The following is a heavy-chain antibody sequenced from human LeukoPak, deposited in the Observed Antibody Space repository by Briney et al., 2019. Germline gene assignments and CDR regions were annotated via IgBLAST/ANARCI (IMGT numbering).Heavy chain of an antibody. V-gene: IGHV3-23*01. J-gene: IGHJ4*02. D-gene: IGHD3-3*01. Sequence: GGSLRLSCAASGFTFDNYAMTWVRQAPGKGLEWVSSISKRGGSTYYADSVKGRFTISRDSSKNTLHLQMNTLGAEDTAVYYCAKVGFSEMEWLLYSDHWGQGTLVTVSS. CDR2: ISKRGGST. CDR3: AKVGFSEMEWLLYSDH. CDR1: GFTFDNYA.